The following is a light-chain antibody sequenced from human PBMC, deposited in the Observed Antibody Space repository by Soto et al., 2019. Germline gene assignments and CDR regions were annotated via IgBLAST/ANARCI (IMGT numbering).Light chain of an antibody. V-gene: IGLV2-8*01. CDR1: SSDVGGYKY. CDR3: SSYGGTNNLL. J-gene: IGLJ2*01. Sequence: QSALTQPPSASGSPGQSVTISCTGTSSDVGGYKYVSWYQQHPGKAPKLMIFEVHKRPSGVPDRFSGSKSANTASLTVSGLQAEDEADYYCSSYGGTNNLLFGGGTKLTVL. CDR2: EVH.